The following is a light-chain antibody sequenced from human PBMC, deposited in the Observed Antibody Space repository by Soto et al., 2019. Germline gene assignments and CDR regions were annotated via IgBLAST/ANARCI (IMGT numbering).Light chain of an antibody. CDR3: QQYNNWPFS. V-gene: IGKV3-15*01. J-gene: IGKJ5*01. Sequence: EIVMTQSPATLSVSPGEGATLSCRASQGIGDTLAWYQQKPGQTPRLLIYDTSIRATGVPARFSGTGSETDFTLTISGLQSDDSAVYFCQQYNNWPFSFGQGTRLE. CDR2: DTS. CDR1: QGIGDT.